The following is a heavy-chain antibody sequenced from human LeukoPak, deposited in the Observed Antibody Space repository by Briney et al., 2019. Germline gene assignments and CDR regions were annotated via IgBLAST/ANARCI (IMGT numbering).Heavy chain of an antibody. CDR3: AKVGSIVGATGGGY. Sequence: GGSLRLSCAASGFTFSSYAMSWVRQAPGKGLEWVSAISGSGGSTYYADSVKGRFTISRDNSKNTLYLQMYSLRAEDTAVYYCAKVGSIVGATGGGYWGQGTLVTVSS. J-gene: IGHJ4*02. CDR1: GFTFSSYA. V-gene: IGHV3-23*01. CDR2: ISGSGGST. D-gene: IGHD1-26*01.